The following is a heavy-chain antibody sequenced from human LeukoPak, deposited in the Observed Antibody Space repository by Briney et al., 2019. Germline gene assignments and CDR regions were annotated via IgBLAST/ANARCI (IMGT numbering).Heavy chain of an antibody. J-gene: IGHJ3*01. CDR1: GASISSGDYY. CDR3: ANADRFCSGSCHVPDAFDF. CDR2: IYDSGRT. Sequence: SETLSLTCTVSGASISSGDYYWTWIRQPPGKGLEWIGYIYDSGRTDFNPSLKSRVTISVDRSKNQFSLKLSSVTAADTAVYYCANADRFCSGSCHVPDAFDFWGQGTMVTVSS. D-gene: IGHD2-15*01. V-gene: IGHV4-30-2*01.